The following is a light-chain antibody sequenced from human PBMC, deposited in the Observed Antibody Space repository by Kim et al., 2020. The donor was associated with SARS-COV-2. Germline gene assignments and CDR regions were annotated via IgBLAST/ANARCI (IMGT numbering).Light chain of an antibody. CDR1: QDIHNY. CDR3: QKYDDFPLT. CDR2: TSS. J-gene: IGKJ4*01. Sequence: DIQMTQSPSSLSASVGDRVTITCRASQDIHNYLAWVQQKPGKAPKSLIYTSSTLHSGVTSRFSGNGSGTDFTLTVSSLQPEDVATYYCQKYDDFPLTFGGGTKVDIK. V-gene: IGKV1-16*01.